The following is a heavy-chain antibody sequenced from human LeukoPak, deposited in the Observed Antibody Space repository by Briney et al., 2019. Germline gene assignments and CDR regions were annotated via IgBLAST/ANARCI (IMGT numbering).Heavy chain of an antibody. CDR1: GVSFSGYV. V-gene: IGHV3-33*01. CDR2: IKYDASDE. Sequence: GGSLRLSCAVSGVSFSGYVMHWVRQAPGKGLEWVGLIKYDASDEYYADSVKGRFTISRDDSRNTLYLQMTSLRAEDTAVYYCARGQSVGWEIGVCDFWGQGSLVTVAS. J-gene: IGHJ4*02. CDR3: ARGQSVGWEIGVCDF. D-gene: IGHD1-26*01.